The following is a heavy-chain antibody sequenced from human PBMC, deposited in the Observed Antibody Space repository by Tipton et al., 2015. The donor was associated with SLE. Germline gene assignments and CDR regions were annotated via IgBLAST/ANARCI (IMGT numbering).Heavy chain of an antibody. V-gene: IGHV4-61*02. CDR2: IQTSGST. J-gene: IGHJ6*03. D-gene: IGHD3/OR15-3a*01. CDR3: ARAPGLDRDYYYYFYMDV. CDR1: GGSISSGTYY. Sequence: TLSLTCTVSGGSISSGTYYWSWIRQPAGEGLDWIGRIQTSGSTNYNPSLKSRVTISVDTSKNQFSLKLNSVTAADTADYYCARAPGLDRDYYYYFYMDVWDKGTTVTVS.